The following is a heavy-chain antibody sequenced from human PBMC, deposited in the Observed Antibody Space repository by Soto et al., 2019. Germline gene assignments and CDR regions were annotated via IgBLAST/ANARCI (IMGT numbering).Heavy chain of an antibody. D-gene: IGHD1-26*01. CDR2: IVVGSGNT. Sequence: SVKVSCKASTFTFTSSAVQWVRQALGQRLEWIGWIVVGSGNTKYAQNFQERVTITRDMSSGTAYLELSSLRSEDTAVYYCATHREGATYYFDYWGQGTLVTVSS. CDR1: TFTFTSSA. J-gene: IGHJ4*02. V-gene: IGHV1-58*01. CDR3: ATHREGATYYFDY.